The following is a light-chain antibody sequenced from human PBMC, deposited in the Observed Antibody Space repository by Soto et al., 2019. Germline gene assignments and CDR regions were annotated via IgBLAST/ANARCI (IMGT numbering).Light chain of an antibody. V-gene: IGKV3-20*01. CDR1: QSVSTSY. CDR3: QQYTNGPPYT. CDR2: GAS. Sequence: EIVLTQSPGTLSLSPGERATLSCRASQSVSTSYLAWYQQKPGQAPRLLIYGASSRATGLPDRFSGSGSGTDFTRTISRLEPEDSAVYYCQQYTNGPPYTFGQGTKLEIK. J-gene: IGKJ2*01.